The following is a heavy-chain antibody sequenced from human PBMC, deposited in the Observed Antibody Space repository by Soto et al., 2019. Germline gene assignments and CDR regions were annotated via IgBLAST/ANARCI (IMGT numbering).Heavy chain of an antibody. D-gene: IGHD3-10*01. CDR3: ARQVYYGPPEPDY. V-gene: IGHV4-61*01. CDR2: IYYSGST. J-gene: IGHJ4*02. Sequence: QVQLQESGPGLVKPSETLSLTCTVSGGSVSSGSYYWSWIRQPPGKGLAWIWYIYYSGSTNYNPSLKSRVTISVDTSKHQCSLKLSSVTAADTAVYYCARQVYYGPPEPDYWGQGTRVTVSS. CDR1: GGSVSSGSYY.